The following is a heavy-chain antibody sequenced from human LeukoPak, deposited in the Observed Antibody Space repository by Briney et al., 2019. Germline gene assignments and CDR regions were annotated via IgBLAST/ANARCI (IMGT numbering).Heavy chain of an antibody. J-gene: IGHJ5*02. Sequence: SETLSLTCAVYGGSFSGYYWSWIRQPPGKGLEWIGEINHSGSTNYNPSLKSRVTISVDTSKNQFSLKLSSVIAADTAVYYCAREAGGFCSSTSCYTRGSYNWFDPWGQGTLVTVSS. D-gene: IGHD2-2*02. CDR2: INHSGST. CDR1: GGSFSGYY. V-gene: IGHV4-34*01. CDR3: AREAGGFCSSTSCYTRGSYNWFDP.